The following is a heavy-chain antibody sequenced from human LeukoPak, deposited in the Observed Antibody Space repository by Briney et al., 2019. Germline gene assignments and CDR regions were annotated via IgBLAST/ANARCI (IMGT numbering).Heavy chain of an antibody. D-gene: IGHD3-3*01. CDR1: GFTFSSYG. CDR3: ASYDFWSGYSPDFDH. Sequence: GGSLRLSCAASGFTFSSYGMHWVRQAPGKGLEWVAFIRYDGSNKYYADSVKGRFTISRDNSKNTLYLQMNSLRAEDTAVYYCASYDFWSGYSPDFDHWGQGTLVTVSS. V-gene: IGHV3-30*02. CDR2: IRYDGSNK. J-gene: IGHJ4*02.